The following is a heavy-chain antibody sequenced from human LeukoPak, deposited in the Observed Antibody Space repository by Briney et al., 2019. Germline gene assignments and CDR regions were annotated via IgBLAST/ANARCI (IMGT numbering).Heavy chain of an antibody. V-gene: IGHV3-66*02. CDR3: ARGLVISDAPDY. Sequence: GGSLRLSCAASGFTVSNNYMSWVRQAPGKGLEWVSIIYSAGTTYSADSVKGRFTISRDNSKNTLFLQMSSLRTEDTAVYYCARGLVISDAPDYWGQGTLVTVSS. D-gene: IGHD3/OR15-3a*01. J-gene: IGHJ4*02. CDR1: GFTVSNNY. CDR2: IYSAGTT.